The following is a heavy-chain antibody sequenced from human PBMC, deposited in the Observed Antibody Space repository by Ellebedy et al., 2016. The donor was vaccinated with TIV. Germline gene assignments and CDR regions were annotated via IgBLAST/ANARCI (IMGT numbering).Heavy chain of an antibody. J-gene: IGHJ6*02. D-gene: IGHD3-10*01. V-gene: IGHV3-23*01. CDR1: GFPFDNYA. CDR3: AKVYMVREYYYYGMDV. Sequence: GESLKISCAASGFPFDNYAMSWVRQAPGKGLEWVSAISGSGGSTYYAAFVQGRVTISRDNSKNTLFLQMKSLRAEDAAVYYCAKVYMVREYYYYGMDVWGQGTTVTVSS. CDR2: ISGSGGST.